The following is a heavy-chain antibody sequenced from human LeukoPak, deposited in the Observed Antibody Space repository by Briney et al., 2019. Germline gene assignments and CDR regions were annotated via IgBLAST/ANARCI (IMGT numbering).Heavy chain of an antibody. D-gene: IGHD5-12*01. CDR1: GYDFRGYS. CDR2: ANPHSGGT. V-gene: IGHV1-2*02. CDR3: ARDRSSLYNGNYAF. J-gene: IGHJ4*02. Sequence: ASVKVSCKASGYDFRGYSISWVRQAPGQGLEFMGWANPHSGGTSYAAKFRGRVTLTRDTSTTTSYMDLSSLTSDDTAVYYCARDRSSLYNGNYAFWGQGTLVTVSS.